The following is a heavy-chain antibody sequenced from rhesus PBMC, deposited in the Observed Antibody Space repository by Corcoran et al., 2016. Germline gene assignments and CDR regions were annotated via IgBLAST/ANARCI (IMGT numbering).Heavy chain of an antibody. D-gene: IGHD3-3*01. CDR2: ISYTGGST. CDR1: GFSFSDYY. J-gene: IGHJ6*01. V-gene: IGHV3S18*01. CDR3: AKDGIGLVNSYGLDS. Sequence: EVQLVESGGGLAKPGGSLRLSCAASGFSFSDYYMYWVRQAPGKGLEWVSGISYTGGSTYYADSVKGRFTISRENAKNTLYLKMDSLRAEDTAVYYCAKDGIGLVNSYGLDSWGQGVVVTVSS.